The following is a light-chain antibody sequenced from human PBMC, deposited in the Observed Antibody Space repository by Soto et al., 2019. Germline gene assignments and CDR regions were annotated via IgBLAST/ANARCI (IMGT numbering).Light chain of an antibody. CDR3: CSYAAGFTWL. CDR2: DVS. CDR1: SSDVGGYNF. Sequence: QSALTQPRSVSGSPGQSVTISCTGTSSDVGGYNFVSWYQQHPGKAPQLVIYDVSKRPSGVPDRFSGSKSGNTASLTISGLQAEDEADYFCCSYAAGFTWLFGGGTKLTVL. V-gene: IGLV2-11*01. J-gene: IGLJ3*02.